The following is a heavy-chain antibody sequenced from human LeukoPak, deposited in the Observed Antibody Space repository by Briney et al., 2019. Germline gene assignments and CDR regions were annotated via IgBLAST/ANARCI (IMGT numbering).Heavy chain of an antibody. D-gene: IGHD3-10*01. V-gene: IGHV2-70*11. CDR2: IDWDDDK. CDR1: GFSLSTSGMC. J-gene: IGHJ4*02. CDR3: ARIVEGSSRFGEFSFLFDY. Sequence: SGPALVKPTQTLTLTCTFSGFSLSTSGMCVSWIRQPPGKALEWLARIDWDDDKYYSTSLKTRLTISKDTSKNQVVLTMTNMDPVDTATYYCARIVEGSSRFGEFSFLFDYWGQGTLVTVSS.